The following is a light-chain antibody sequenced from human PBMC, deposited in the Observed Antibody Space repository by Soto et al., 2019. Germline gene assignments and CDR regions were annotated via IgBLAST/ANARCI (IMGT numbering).Light chain of an antibody. J-gene: IGKJ2*01. Sequence: EIVLTQSPGTLSLSPGERATLSCRASQSVRNVYLAWYQQKPGQAPRLLIYDASNRATGIPDRFSGSRSGTDFTLTTNRLEPDEFAVYYCQQSGSSPRTFGQGTKLEIK. V-gene: IGKV3-20*01. CDR1: QSVRNVY. CDR2: DAS. CDR3: QQSGSSPRT.